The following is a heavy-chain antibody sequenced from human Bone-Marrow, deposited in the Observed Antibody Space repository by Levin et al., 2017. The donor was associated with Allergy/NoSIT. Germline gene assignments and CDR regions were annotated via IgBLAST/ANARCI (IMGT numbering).Heavy chain of an antibody. CDR2: IYQGEST. CDR1: GGSISSSNW. J-gene: IGHJ5*02. D-gene: IGHD3-3*01. V-gene: IGHV4-4*02. Sequence: NPSETLSLTCAVSGGSISSSNWLSWVRQPPGKGLEWIGEIYQGESTKYNPSLKSRVTISVDKSKNQFSLKLSSVTAADTAVYYCARDNSAFWSAYPVLTSWGQGTLVTVSS. CDR3: ARDNSAFWSAYPVLTS.